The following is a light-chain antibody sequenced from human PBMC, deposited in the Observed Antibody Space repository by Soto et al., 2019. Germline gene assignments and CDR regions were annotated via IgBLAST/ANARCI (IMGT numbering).Light chain of an antibody. V-gene: IGLV3-21*04. CDR2: YDS. CDR1: NIGSKS. Sequence: SYELTQPHSVSVAPGKTARITCGGKNIGSKSVHWSQQKPGQAPVLVIYYDSDRPSGIPERFSGSNSGNTATLTISRVEAGDEADYYCQVWDSSSDHVVFGGGTKRTVL. J-gene: IGLJ2*01. CDR3: QVWDSSSDHVV.